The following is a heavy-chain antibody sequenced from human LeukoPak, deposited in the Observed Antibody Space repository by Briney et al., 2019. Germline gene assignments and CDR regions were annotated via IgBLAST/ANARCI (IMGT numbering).Heavy chain of an antibody. V-gene: IGHV4-61*01. CDR2: IYSSGST. Sequence: KTSETLSLTCTVSGGSVSSGSYYWSWIRQPPGKGLEWIGYIYSSGSTNYNPSLKSRVTISVDTSKNQFSLKLTSVTAADTAVYYCARDSDYGDLRRNYWGQGTPVIVSS. CDR3: ARDSDYGDLRRNY. D-gene: IGHD4-17*01. CDR1: GGSVSSGSYY. J-gene: IGHJ4*02.